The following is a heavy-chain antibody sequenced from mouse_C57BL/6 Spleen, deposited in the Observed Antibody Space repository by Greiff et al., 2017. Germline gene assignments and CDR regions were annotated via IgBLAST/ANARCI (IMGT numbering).Heavy chain of an antibody. Sequence: VQLQQSGAELVKPGASVKISCKASGYAFSSYWMNWVKQRPGKGLEWIRQIYPGDGDTNYNGKFKGKATLTADKSSSTAYMQLSSLTSEDSAVYFCARDTTVVAADYWGQGTTLTVSS. D-gene: IGHD1-1*01. J-gene: IGHJ2*01. V-gene: IGHV1-80*01. CDR3: ARDTTVVAADY. CDR2: IYPGDGDT. CDR1: GYAFSSYW.